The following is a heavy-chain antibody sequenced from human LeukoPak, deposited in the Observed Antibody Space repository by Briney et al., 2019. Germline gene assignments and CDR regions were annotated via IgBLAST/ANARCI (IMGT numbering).Heavy chain of an antibody. CDR2: INHSGST. D-gene: IGHD5-18*01. CDR1: GGSFSGYY. CDR3: ARGVTIGYSYGNDY. J-gene: IGHJ4*02. V-gene: IGHV4-34*01. Sequence: SETLSLTCAVYGGSFSGYYWSWIRXPPGKXLEWIGEINHSGSTNYNPSLKSRVTISVDTSKNQFSLKLSSVTAADTAVYYCARGVTIGYSYGNDYWGQGTLVTVSS.